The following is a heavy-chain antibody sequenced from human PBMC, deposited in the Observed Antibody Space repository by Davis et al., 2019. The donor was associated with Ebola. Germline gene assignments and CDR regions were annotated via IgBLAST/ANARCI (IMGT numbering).Heavy chain of an antibody. CDR1: GYTFTGYY. D-gene: IGHD5-18*01. Sequence: ASVKVSCKASGYTFTGYYMHWVRQAPGQGLEWMGWINPNSGGTNYAQKFQGRVTMTRDTSISTAYMELSRLRSDDTAVYYCARDDGSDTAMVKVYWGQGTLVTVSS. J-gene: IGHJ4*02. V-gene: IGHV1-2*02. CDR3: ARDDGSDTAMVKVY. CDR2: INPNSGGT.